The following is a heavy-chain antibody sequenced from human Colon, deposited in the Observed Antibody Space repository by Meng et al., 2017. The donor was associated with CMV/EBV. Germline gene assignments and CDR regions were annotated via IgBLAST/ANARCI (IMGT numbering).Heavy chain of an antibody. CDR2: INPNSGGT. Sequence: ASVKVSCKASGYTFTGYFMHWVRQAPGQGLECLGWINPNSGGTNYAQKFQGRVTMTRDTSITTAYMELSTLTSGDTAVYYCARASQSQRLHDYWGQGTLVTVSS. CDR3: ARASQSQRLHDY. J-gene: IGHJ4*02. V-gene: IGHV1-2*02. D-gene: IGHD6-25*01. CDR1: GYTFTGYF.